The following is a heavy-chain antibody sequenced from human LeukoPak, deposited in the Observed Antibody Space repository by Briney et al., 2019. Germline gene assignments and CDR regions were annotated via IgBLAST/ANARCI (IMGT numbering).Heavy chain of an antibody. V-gene: IGHV1-18*04. D-gene: IGHD6-19*01. Sequence: ASVKVSCKASGYTFTSYYMHWVRQAPGQGLEWMGWISAYSGNISYAQILQGRVTMTTDTSTNIAYMELRSLTSDDTAVYYCARLASIAVAGDAFDIWGQGTMVTVSS. CDR1: GYTFTSYY. CDR2: ISAYSGNI. CDR3: ARLASIAVAGDAFDI. J-gene: IGHJ3*02.